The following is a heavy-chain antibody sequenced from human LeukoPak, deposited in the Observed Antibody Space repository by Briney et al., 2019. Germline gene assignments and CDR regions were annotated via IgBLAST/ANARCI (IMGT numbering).Heavy chain of an antibody. J-gene: IGHJ4*02. CDR3: ARDMLGRGLDY. Sequence: PSETLSLTCTVSGGSVSSGSYSWSWIRQSPARGLEWIGYIYYSGSTNFNPSLKSRVTISVDTSKNQFSLKLSSVTAADTAVYYCARDMLGRGLDYWGQGTLVTVSS. CDR2: IYYSGST. D-gene: IGHD7-27*01. V-gene: IGHV4-61*01. CDR1: GGSVSSGSYS.